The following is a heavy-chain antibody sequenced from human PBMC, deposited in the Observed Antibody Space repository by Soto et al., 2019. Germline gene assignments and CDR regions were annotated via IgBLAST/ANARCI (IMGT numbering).Heavy chain of an antibody. CDR3: ARDRVMITFGGVIATPFDY. D-gene: IGHD3-16*02. CDR1: GFTFSSYE. J-gene: IGHJ4*02. Sequence: PGGSLRLSYAASGFTFSSYEMNWVRQAPGKGLEWVSYISSSGSTIYYADSVKGRFTISRDNAKNSLYLQMNSLRAEDTAVYYCARDRVMITFGGVIATPFDYWGQGTLVTVSS. V-gene: IGHV3-48*03. CDR2: ISSSGSTI.